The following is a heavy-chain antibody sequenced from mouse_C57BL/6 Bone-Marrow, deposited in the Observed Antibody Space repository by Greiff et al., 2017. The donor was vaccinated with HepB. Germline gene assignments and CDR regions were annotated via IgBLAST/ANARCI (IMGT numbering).Heavy chain of an antibody. CDR1: GYTFTSYW. J-gene: IGHJ3*01. Sequence: DVQLQESGTVLVRPGASVKMSCKTSGYTFTSYWMHWVKQRPGQGLEWIGAIYPGNSDTSYNQKFKGKATLTAVKAASTAYMELSSLTNEDSAVYYCTRKGEHYYGSSYAAYWGQRTLVTVSA. V-gene: IGHV1-5*01. CDR2: IYPGNSDT. CDR3: TRKGEHYYGSSYAAY. D-gene: IGHD1-1*01.